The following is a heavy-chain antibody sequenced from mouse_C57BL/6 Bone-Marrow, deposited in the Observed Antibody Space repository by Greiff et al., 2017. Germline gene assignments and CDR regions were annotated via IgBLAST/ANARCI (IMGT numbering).Heavy chain of an antibody. CDR3: ARRWITVGADYGLDY. V-gene: IGHV1-39*01. CDR2: IDPNYGTT. Sequence: EVQLQQSGPELVKPGASVKISCKASGYSFTDYNMNWVKQSNGKGLEWIGVIDPNYGTTSYNQKFKGKATLTVDQSSSTAYMQLNSLTSEDSAVYYCARRWITVGADYGLDYWGQGTSVTVSA. CDR1: GYSFTDYN. J-gene: IGHJ4*01. D-gene: IGHD1-1*01.